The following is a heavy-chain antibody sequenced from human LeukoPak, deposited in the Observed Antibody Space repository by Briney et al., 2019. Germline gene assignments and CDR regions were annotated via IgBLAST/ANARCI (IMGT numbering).Heavy chain of an antibody. V-gene: IGHV3-21*01. J-gene: IGHJ5*02. CDR2: ISSSSSYI. Sequence: PGGSLRLSCAASGFTFSSYSMNWVRQAPGKGLEWVSSISSSSSYIYYADSVKGRFTISRDNAKNSLYLQMNSLRAEDTAVYYCARDSSGWYVPTSNWFDPWGQGTLVTVSS. CDR3: ARDSSGWYVPTSNWFDP. D-gene: IGHD6-19*01. CDR1: GFTFSSYS.